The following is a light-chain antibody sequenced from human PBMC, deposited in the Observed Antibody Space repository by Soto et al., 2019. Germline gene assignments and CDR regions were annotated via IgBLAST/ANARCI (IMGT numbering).Light chain of an antibody. V-gene: IGKV3-20*01. CDR3: QQYGSSGT. CDR2: DSS. CDR1: QSLSSNF. Sequence: ESVFTQSARSLSLCSGERATLSCRASQSLSSNFLAWYQQKPGQPPRLLIYDSSTRATGCRDRFSGSGSGTEFTLTIIRLEPEEFAVYNCQQYGSSGTFSSGTKVDI. J-gene: IGKJ4*02.